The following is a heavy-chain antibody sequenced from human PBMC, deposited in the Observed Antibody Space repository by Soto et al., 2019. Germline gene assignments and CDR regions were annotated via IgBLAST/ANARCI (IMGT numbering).Heavy chain of an antibody. V-gene: IGHV3-21*01. CDR3: VRDSPEYNAIYYN. J-gene: IGHJ4*02. CDR1: GFTFSSYS. Sequence: GGSLRLSCAASGFTFSSYSMNWVRQAPGKGLEWVSIITITGFIDYADSVKGRFTISRDNAKSSLYLQMNSLRAEDTAVYYCVRDSPEYNAIYYNWGKAPLVTVS. D-gene: IGHD1-26*01. CDR2: IITITGFI.